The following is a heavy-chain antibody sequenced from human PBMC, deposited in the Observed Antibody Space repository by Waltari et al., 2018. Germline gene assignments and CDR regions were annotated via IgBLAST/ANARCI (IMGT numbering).Heavy chain of an antibody. Sequence: QVQLLQSGVEVKKPGASVKVSCKASGYTFTAYYLHWMRQAPGQGPEWLGWINPNNGATKYAQKFQGRVTMTRDTSSNTAYLEVTSDDTAVFYCARDRWGESHGYGYWGQGKLVTVSS. J-gene: IGHJ4*02. CDR1: GYTFTAYY. CDR3: ARDRWGESHGYGY. D-gene: IGHD5-18*01. CDR2: INPNNGAT. V-gene: IGHV1-2*02.